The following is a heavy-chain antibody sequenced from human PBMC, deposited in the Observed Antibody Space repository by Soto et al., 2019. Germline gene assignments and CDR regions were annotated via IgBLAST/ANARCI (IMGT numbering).Heavy chain of an antibody. V-gene: IGHV4-39*01. CDR3: ARHEYVSSSYDLLDV. Sequence: SETLSLTCSVSGGSVTNIKYFWAWIRQSPGRGLEWIANIYYTGTTFYNPSLRSRVSMTIDASKNPFSLNLRSVTASDTALYFCARHEYVSSSYDLLDVWGRGTMVTVSS. CDR2: IYYTGTT. D-gene: IGHD3-22*01. J-gene: IGHJ3*01. CDR1: GGSVTNIKYF.